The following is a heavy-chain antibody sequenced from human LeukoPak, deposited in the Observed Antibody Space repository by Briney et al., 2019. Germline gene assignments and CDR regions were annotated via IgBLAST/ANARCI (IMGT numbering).Heavy chain of an antibody. J-gene: IGHJ4*02. D-gene: IGHD2-2*01. CDR3: AKLDCTSNSCFDC. Sequence: ASVKVSCKASGYTFTDYYMHWVRQAPGQGLEWMGWVNPNSGDTNYAQKFQGRVTMTRDTSISTAYMELSRLRSDDTAVYYCAKLDCTSNSCFDCWGQGTLVTVSS. CDR1: GYTFTDYY. V-gene: IGHV1-2*02. CDR2: VNPNSGDT.